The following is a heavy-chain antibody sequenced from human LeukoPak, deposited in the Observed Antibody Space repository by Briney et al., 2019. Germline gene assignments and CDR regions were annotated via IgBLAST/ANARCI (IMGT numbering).Heavy chain of an antibody. CDR1: GFTFSSYS. D-gene: IGHD6-19*01. CDR3: ARVGDSSGWYYFDY. J-gene: IGHJ4*02. V-gene: IGHV3-21*01. CDR2: ISSSSSYI. Sequence: SGGSLRLSCAASGFTFSSYSMNWVRQAPGKGLEWVSSISSSSSYIYYADSVKGRFTISRDNAKNSLYLQMNSLRAEDTAVYYCARVGDSSGWYYFDYWGQGTLVTVSS.